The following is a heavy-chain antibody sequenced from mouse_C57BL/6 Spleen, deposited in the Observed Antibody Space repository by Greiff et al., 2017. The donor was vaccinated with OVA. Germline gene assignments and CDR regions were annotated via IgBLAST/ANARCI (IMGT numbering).Heavy chain of an antibody. CDR1: GFTFSNYW. CDR3: TAPYYSHWYFEV. D-gene: IGHD1-1*01. J-gene: IGHJ1*03. CDR2: IRLKSDNYAT. Sequence: EVKLVESGGGLVQPGGSMKLSCVASGFTFSNYWMNWVRQSPEKGLEWVAQIRLKSDNYATHYAESVKGRFTISRDDSKSSVYLQMNNLRAEDTGIYYGTAPYYSHWYFEVGGTGTTVTVSS. V-gene: IGHV6-3*01.